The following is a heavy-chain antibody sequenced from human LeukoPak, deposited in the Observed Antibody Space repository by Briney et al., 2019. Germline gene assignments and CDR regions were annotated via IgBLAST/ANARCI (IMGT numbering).Heavy chain of an antibody. Sequence: GGSLRLSCAASGFTFSSYSMNWVRQAPGKGLEWVSSISSSSSYIYYADSVKGRFTIFRDNAKNSLYLQMNSLRAEDTAVYYCARVNSGYYSHWGQGTLVTVSS. J-gene: IGHJ4*02. CDR1: GFTFSSYS. V-gene: IGHV3-21*01. CDR3: ARVNSGYYSH. CDR2: ISSSSSYI. D-gene: IGHD3-22*01.